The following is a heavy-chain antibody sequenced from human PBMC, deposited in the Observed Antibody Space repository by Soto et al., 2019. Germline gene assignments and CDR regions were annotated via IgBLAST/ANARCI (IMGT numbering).Heavy chain of an antibody. D-gene: IGHD6-19*01. V-gene: IGHV5-51*01. CDR3: ARLFDTSGWYDY. CDR1: GYSFTSYW. Sequence: GASLKISCKGSGYSFTSYWIGWVRQMPGKGLERMGIIYPGDSDTRYSPSFQGQVTISADKSITTTYLQWSSLKASDTAIYYFARLFDTSGWYDYWGQGTLVTVSS. CDR2: IYPGDSDT. J-gene: IGHJ4*02.